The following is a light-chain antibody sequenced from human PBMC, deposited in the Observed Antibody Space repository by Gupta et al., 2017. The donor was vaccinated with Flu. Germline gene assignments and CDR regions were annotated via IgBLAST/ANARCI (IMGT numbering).Light chain of an antibody. Sequence: ATLSLSPGERATLSCRGSQSVGSSLAWYQQTPGQAPRLLIYDTSNRATGIPARFSGSGSGTDFTLTISSLEPEDFAVYYCQQRSNWPPGPFGQGTKVDIK. CDR2: DTS. CDR1: QSVGSS. J-gene: IGKJ1*01. CDR3: QQRSNWPPGP. V-gene: IGKV3-11*01.